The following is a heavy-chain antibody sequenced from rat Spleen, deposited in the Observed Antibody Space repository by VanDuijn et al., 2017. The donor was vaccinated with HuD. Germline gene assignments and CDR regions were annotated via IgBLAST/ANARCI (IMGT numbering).Heavy chain of an antibody. Sequence: QVQLKESGPGLVQPSQTLSLTCTVSGFSLTSYPVSWVRQPPGKGLEWMGVVWRGGSTSYNSTLKSRLSISRETSKSQVFLKINSLETEDTAIYYCTHITTGSGDNWGQGVMVTVSS. CDR2: VWRGGST. V-gene: IGHV2-15*01. D-gene: IGHD1-10*01. CDR1: GFSLTSYP. J-gene: IGHJ2*01. CDR3: THITTGSGDN.